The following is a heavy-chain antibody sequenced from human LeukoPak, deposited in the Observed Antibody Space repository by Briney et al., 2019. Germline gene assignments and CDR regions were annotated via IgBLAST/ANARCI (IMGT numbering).Heavy chain of an antibody. CDR3: AGTIFGVVITENFDY. Sequence: GGSLRLSCAASGFTVSSNYMSWVRQAPGKGLEWVSVIYSDGSAFYADSVKGRFTLSRDNSKNTLFLQMNSLRAEDTAVYYCAGTIFGVVITENFDYWGQGTLVTVSS. J-gene: IGHJ4*02. CDR1: GFTVSSNY. CDR2: IYSDGSA. D-gene: IGHD3-3*01. V-gene: IGHV3-53*01.